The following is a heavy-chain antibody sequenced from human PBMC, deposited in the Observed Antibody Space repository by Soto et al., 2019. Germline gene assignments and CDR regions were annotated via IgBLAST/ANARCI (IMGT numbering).Heavy chain of an antibody. D-gene: IGHD6-13*01. CDR1: GETFSSYT. V-gene: IGHV3-23*01. Sequence: QTAGSLGLSSAASGETFSSYTMTWVRQAPGKGLEWVSTISGDAANIYYADSVKGRFTISRDNSKNTLYLQMNSLRAEDTAIYYCAKDTLQRTSWYDYFDHWGQGTLVTVSS. CDR3: AKDTLQRTSWYDYFDH. CDR2: ISGDAANI. J-gene: IGHJ4*02.